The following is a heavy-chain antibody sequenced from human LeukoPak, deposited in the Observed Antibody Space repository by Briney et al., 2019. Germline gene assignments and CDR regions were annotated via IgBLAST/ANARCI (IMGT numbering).Heavy chain of an antibody. CDR3: AREEGDSYFDY. CDR1: GFTFSSYG. CDR2: ISYDGSNK. J-gene: IGHJ4*02. D-gene: IGHD5/OR15-5a*01. V-gene: IGHV3-30*03. Sequence: QAGGSLRLSCAASGFTFSSYGMHWVRQAPGKGLEWVAVISYDGSNKYYADSVKGRFTISRDNSKNTLYLQMNSLRAEDTAVYYCAREEGDSYFDYWGQGTLVTVSS.